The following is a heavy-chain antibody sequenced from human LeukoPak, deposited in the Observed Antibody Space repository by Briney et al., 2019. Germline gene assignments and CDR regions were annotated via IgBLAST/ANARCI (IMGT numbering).Heavy chain of an antibody. V-gene: IGHV4-59*01. D-gene: IGHD6-19*01. CDR2: IYYSGST. J-gene: IGHJ4*02. Sequence: SETLSLTCTVSGGSISSYYWSWIRQPPGKGLEWIGYIYYSGSTNYNPSLRSRVTISVDTSKNQFSLKLSSVTAADTAVYYCARSYSGQALDYWGQGTLVTVSS. CDR1: GGSISSYY. CDR3: ARSYSGQALDY.